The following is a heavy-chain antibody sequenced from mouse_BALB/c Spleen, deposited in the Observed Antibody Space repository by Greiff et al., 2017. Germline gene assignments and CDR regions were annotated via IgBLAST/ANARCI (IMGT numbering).Heavy chain of an antibody. CDR1: GFTFSSFG. Sequence: DVKLVESGGGLVQPGGSRKLSCAASGFTFSSFGMHWVRQAPEKGLEWVAYISSGSSTIYYADTVKGRFTISRDNPKNTLFLQMTSLRSEDTAMYYCARGGYGSSYRYAMDYWGQGTSVTVSS. D-gene: IGHD1-1*01. J-gene: IGHJ4*01. V-gene: IGHV5-17*02. CDR3: ARGGYGSSYRYAMDY. CDR2: ISSGSSTI.